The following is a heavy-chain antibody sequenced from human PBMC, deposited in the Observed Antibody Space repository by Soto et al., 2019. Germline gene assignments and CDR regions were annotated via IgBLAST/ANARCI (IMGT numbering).Heavy chain of an antibody. V-gene: IGHV3-15*07. J-gene: IGHJ6*02. CDR2: IKSKTDGGTT. CDR3: TTDRHYGSGSPLHHTYGMDV. CDR1: GFTFSNAW. D-gene: IGHD3-10*01. Sequence: GGSLRLSCAASGFTFSNAWMNWVRQAPGKGLEWVGRIKSKTDGGTTDYAAPVKGRFTISRDDSKNTLYLQMNSLKTEDTAVYYCTTDRHYGSGSPLHHTYGMDVWGQGTTVTVSS.